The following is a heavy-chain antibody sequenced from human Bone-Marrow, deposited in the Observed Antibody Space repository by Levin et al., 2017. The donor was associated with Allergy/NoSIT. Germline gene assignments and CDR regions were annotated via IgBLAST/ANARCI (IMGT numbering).Heavy chain of an antibody. CDR3: ARGIIGDVRVAHKEAFDI. CDR1: GFTFSIYS. D-gene: IGHD2-8*02. J-gene: IGHJ3*02. V-gene: IGHV3-21*01. Sequence: PGGSLRLSCTVSGFTFSIYSINWVRQAPGKGLEWVSSISSSGSDMYYVDSVRGRFTISSDNAKNSLTLQMNSLRAEDTAVYYCARGIIGDVRVAHKEAFDIWGQGTMVSVSS. CDR2: ISSSGSDM.